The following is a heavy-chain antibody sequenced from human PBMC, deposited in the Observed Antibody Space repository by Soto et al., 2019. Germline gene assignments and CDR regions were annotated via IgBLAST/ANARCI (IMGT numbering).Heavy chain of an antibody. V-gene: IGHV4-59*08. CDR3: VRQGIGNLHGLVDV. D-gene: IGHD1-1*01. J-gene: IGHJ6*01. CDR1: SGPSSSHN. Sequence: QVQLQQSGPGLVKPSETLSLTCSVSSGPSSSHNWGWIRQPPGRGLEWIGYVYSTGGTSYDPSLKSRVTIAADTCTHHVSLTLSSVTDADTAVYCCVRQGIGNLHGLVDVWGQGTTVRVSS. CDR2: VYSTGGT.